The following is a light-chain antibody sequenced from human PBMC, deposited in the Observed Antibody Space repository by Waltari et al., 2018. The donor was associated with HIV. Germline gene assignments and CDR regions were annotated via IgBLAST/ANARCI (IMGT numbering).Light chain of an antibody. V-gene: IGLV2-14*01. J-gene: IGLJ1*01. Sequence: GQSITISCTGTSSDVGGYNYVSWYQQHPGKAPKLMIYEVSNRPSGVSNRFSGSKSGNTASLTISGLQAEDEADYYCSSYTSSSTPFYVFGTGTKVTVL. CDR3: SSYTSSSTPFYV. CDR1: SSDVGGYNY. CDR2: EVS.